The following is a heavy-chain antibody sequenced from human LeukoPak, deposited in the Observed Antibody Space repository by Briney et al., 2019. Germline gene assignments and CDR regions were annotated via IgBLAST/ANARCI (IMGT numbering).Heavy chain of an antibody. Sequence: GGSLRLSCAASGFTFSSYSMNWVRQAPGKGLEWVSYISSDSRTIYYADSVKGRFTISRVNAKNSLYLQMKSLRDEDTAVYYCARYGSGTSYITNYFDYWGQGTLVTVSS. CDR1: GFTFSSYS. J-gene: IGHJ4*02. CDR2: ISSDSRTI. CDR3: ARYGSGTSYITNYFDY. V-gene: IGHV3-48*02. D-gene: IGHD3-10*01.